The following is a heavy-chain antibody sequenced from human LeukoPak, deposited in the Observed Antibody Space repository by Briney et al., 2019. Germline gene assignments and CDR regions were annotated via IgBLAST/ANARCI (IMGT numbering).Heavy chain of an antibody. Sequence: GESLKISCEGSGYTFTNYWIGWVRQMPGKGLEWMGIIYPSDSDTRYSPSFQGQVTISADKSISTAYLQWSSLKASDTAMYYCARLGYFPPNWFDPWGQGTLVTVSS. D-gene: IGHD3-22*01. V-gene: IGHV5-51*01. J-gene: IGHJ5*02. CDR1: GYTFTNYW. CDR3: ARLGYFPPNWFDP. CDR2: IYPSDSDT.